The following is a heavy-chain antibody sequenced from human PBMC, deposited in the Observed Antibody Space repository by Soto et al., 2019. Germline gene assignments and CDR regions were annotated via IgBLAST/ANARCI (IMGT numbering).Heavy chain of an antibody. D-gene: IGHD6-19*01. CDR2: IWYDGSNE. CDR3: ARDDIPGIAVSTYGMDV. Sequence: AGGSLRLSCAASGFTFNSYAMNWVRQAPGKGLAWVAVIWYDGSNEYYADSVKGRFTISKDNSKSTLYLQMNSLRAEDTAVYYCARDDIPGIAVSTYGMDVWGQGTTVTVSS. J-gene: IGHJ6*02. CDR1: GFTFNSYA. V-gene: IGHV3-33*08.